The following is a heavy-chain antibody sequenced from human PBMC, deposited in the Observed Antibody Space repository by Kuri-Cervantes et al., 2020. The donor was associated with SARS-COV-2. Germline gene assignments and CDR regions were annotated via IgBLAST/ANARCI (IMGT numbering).Heavy chain of an antibody. D-gene: IGHD6-13*01. Sequence: LSLTCAASGFTFSSYAMSWVRQAPGKGLEWVSAISGSGGSTYYADSVKGRFTISRDNSKNTLYLQMNSLRAEDTAVYYCAKTLRVYSSSPFDYWGQGTLVTVSS. CDR2: ISGSGGST. V-gene: IGHV3-23*01. CDR1: GFTFSSYA. J-gene: IGHJ4*02. CDR3: AKTLRVYSSSPFDY.